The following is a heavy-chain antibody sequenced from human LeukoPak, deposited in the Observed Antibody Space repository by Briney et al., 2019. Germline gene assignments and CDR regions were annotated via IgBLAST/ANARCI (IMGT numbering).Heavy chain of an antibody. CDR3: ARGPEMATSDAIDI. V-gene: IGHV4-59*01. J-gene: IGHJ3*02. Sequence: PSETLSLTCTVSGGSISSDYWSWIRQPPGKVLEWIGYIYYSGSTNYNPSLKSRVTISVDTSKNQFSLKLSSVTAADTAVYYCARGPEMATSDAIDIWGQGTMVTVSS. D-gene: IGHD5-24*01. CDR1: GGSISSDY. CDR2: IYYSGST.